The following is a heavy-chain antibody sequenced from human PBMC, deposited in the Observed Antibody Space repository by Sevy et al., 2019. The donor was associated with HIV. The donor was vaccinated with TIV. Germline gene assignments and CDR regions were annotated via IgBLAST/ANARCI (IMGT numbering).Heavy chain of an antibody. CDR1: GCTFTGYY. J-gene: IGHJ3*02. V-gene: IGHV1-2*06. D-gene: IGHD3-3*01. Sequence: ASVKVSCKASGCTFTGYYMHWVRQAPGQGLEWMGRINPNSGGTNYALKFQGRVTMTRDTSMSTAYMELSRLRSDDTAVYYCASLHRKSGRPPTDAFDIWGQGTMVTVSS. CDR3: ASLHRKSGRPPTDAFDI. CDR2: INPNSGGT.